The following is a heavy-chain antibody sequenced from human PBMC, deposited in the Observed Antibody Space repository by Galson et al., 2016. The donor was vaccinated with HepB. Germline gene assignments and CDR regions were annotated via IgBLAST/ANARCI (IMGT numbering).Heavy chain of an antibody. J-gene: IGHJ4*02. Sequence: SLRLSCAASGFTFSSYAMNWVRQAPGKGLEWVAGTSYNGNNKYYIDSVKGRFTISRDHSKNTVYLQMNGLRGDDTAVYDCARVVAVGGNPPFAFDYWGQGTLVTASS. D-gene: IGHD1-26*01. CDR2: TSYNGNNK. V-gene: IGHV3-30*04. CDR3: ARVVAVGGNPPFAFDY. CDR1: GFTFSSYA.